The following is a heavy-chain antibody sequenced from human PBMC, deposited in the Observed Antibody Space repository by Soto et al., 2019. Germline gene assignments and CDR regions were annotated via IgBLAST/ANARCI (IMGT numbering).Heavy chain of an antibody. J-gene: IGHJ6*02. Sequence: ASVKVSCKASGYTFTTYGISWVRQAPGQRLEWMGWISGYSGDTNYAQKLQGRVTVTTDTSTSTAYMELRSLRSDDTAVYYCARVPSSWYYYYGMDVWGQGTTVTVSS. CDR1: GYTFTTYG. CDR3: ARVPSSWYYYYGMDV. CDR2: ISGYSGDT. D-gene: IGHD6-13*01. V-gene: IGHV1-18*04.